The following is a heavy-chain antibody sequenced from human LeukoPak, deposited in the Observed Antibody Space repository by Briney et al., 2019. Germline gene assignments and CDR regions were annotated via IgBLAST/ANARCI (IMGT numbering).Heavy chain of an antibody. CDR3: AIAQNWKAGRFDP. V-gene: IGHV4-59*12. Sequence: PSETLSLTCTVSGGSISSYYWSWIRQPPGKGLEWIGYIYYSGTTNYNPSLKSRVTLSVDTSKNQFSLKLSSVTAADTAVYFCAIAQNWKAGRFDPWGQGTLVTVSS. CDR1: GGSISSYY. CDR2: IYYSGTT. D-gene: IGHD1-1*01. J-gene: IGHJ5*02.